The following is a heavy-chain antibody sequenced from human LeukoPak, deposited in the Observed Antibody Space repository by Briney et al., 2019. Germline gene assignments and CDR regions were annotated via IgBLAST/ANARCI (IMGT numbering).Heavy chain of an antibody. Sequence: GGSLRLSCAASGFTFSSYSMNWVRQAPGKGLEWVSSISSSSSYIYYADSVKGRFTISRDNAKNSLYLQMNSLRAEDTAVYYCAVVVPAAFDYWGQGTLVTVSS. CDR2: ISSSSSYI. CDR3: AVVVPAAFDY. CDR1: GFTFSSYS. D-gene: IGHD2-2*01. J-gene: IGHJ4*02. V-gene: IGHV3-21*01.